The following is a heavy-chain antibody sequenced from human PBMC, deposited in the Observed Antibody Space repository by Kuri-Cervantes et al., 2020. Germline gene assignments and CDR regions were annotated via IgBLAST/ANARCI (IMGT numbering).Heavy chain of an antibody. J-gene: IGHJ5*02. CDR3: ARGPSYPWFDP. CDR1: GGSVSSGSYY. V-gene: IGHV4-61*01. Sequence: ESLKISCTVSGGSVSSGSYYWSWIRQPPGKGLEWIGYIYYSGSTNYNPSLKSRVTISVDTSKNQFSLKLSSVTAADTAVYYCARGPSYPWFDPWGQGTLVTVSS. CDR2: IYYSGST.